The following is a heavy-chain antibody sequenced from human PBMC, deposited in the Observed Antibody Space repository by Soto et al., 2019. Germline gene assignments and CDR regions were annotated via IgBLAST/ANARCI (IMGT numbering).Heavy chain of an antibody. D-gene: IGHD2-21*01. CDR1: GFSFTTYGVG. CDR2: IYWDDHK. Sequence: QITLKESGPTLVKPTQTLTLTCTFSGFSFTTYGVGVGGIRQAPGKAPEWLALIYWDDHKIFRSSLESRLTITKDTSNNQLVHRIANMDPVDTATCDCTKKGQYRDWAACGRDCDVDVWGEGTRVTVSA. J-gene: IGHJ6*04. V-gene: IGHV2-5*02. CDR3: TKKGQYRDWAACGRDCDVDV.